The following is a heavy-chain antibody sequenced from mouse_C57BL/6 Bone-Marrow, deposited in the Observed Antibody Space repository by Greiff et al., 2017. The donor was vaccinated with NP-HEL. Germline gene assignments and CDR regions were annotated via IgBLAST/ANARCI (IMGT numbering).Heavy chain of an antibody. D-gene: IGHD2-5*01. Sequence: VQLQQSGAELARPGASVKLSCKASGYTFTSYGISWVKQRTGQGLEWIGEIYPRSGNTYYNEKFKGKATLTADKSSSTAYMELRRLTSEDSAVYFCARPYSNYWYFDVWGTGTTVTVSS. J-gene: IGHJ1*03. CDR2: IYPRSGNT. V-gene: IGHV1-81*01. CDR3: ARPYSNYWYFDV. CDR1: GYTFTSYG.